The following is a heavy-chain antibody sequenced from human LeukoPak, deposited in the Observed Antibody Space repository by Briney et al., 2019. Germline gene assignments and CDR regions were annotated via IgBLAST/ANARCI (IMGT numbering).Heavy chain of an antibody. V-gene: IGHV5-51*01. CDR3: ARRGEAMDPFDY. D-gene: IGHD5-18*01. CDR1: GYSLTSYW. Sequence: GESLKISCKGSGYSLTSYWIGWVRQMSGKGLEWMGIIYPGDSDTRYSPSFQGQVTISADKSINTAYLQWSSLKASDTAIYYCARRGEAMDPFDYWGQGTLVTVSS. CDR2: IYPGDSDT. J-gene: IGHJ4*02.